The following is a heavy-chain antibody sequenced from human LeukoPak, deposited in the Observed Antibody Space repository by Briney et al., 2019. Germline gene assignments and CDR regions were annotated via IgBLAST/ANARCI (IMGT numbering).Heavy chain of an antibody. V-gene: IGHV4-4*02. D-gene: IGHD6-19*01. CDR2: VNLQGST. Sequence: PSETLSLTCGVSGGSITRTNYWTWVRQPPGKGLEWIGEVNLQGSTNYNPSLMGRVAISVDMSENHISLQLTSVTAADTAVYYCAREGGPYRPSGYSGKGTLVTVSS. CDR3: AREGGPYRPSGY. CDR1: GGSITRTNY. J-gene: IGHJ4*02.